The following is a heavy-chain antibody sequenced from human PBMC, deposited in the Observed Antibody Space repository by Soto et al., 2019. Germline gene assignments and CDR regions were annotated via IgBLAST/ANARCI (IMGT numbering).Heavy chain of an antibody. J-gene: IGHJ6*02. V-gene: IGHV3-30*18. Sequence: QVQLVESGGGVVQPGRSLRLSCAASGFTFSSYGMHWVRQAPGKGLEWVAVISYDGSNKYYADSVKGRFTISRDNSKNTLYLQMNSLRAEDTAVYYCANSLRVGHYGDYVFSGIFDYYYYGMDVWGQGTTVTVSS. CDR3: ANSLRVGHYGDYVFSGIFDYYYYGMDV. CDR1: GFTFSSYG. CDR2: ISYDGSNK. D-gene: IGHD4-17*01.